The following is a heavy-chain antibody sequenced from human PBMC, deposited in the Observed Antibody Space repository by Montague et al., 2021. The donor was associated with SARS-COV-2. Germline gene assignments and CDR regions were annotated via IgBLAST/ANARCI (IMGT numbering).Heavy chain of an antibody. J-gene: IGHJ6*02. D-gene: IGHD1-26*01. CDR2: IKPDGGEQ. CDR1: GFTFSSYW. CDR3: ARDTRIVGATGGMDV. V-gene: IGHV3-7*03. Sequence: SLRLSCAASGFTFSSYWLSWVRQTPGKGLEWVANIKPDGGEQHYLDSXXGLFTISRDNAKNSLNLQTDSLRAEDTALSYCARDTRIVGATGGMDVWGQGTTVIVSS.